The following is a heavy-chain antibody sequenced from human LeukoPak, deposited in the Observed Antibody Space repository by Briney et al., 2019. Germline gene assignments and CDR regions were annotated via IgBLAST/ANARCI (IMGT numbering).Heavy chain of an antibody. D-gene: IGHD6-13*01. CDR1: GFTFSSYA. CDR2: ISGSGGST. V-gene: IGHV3-23*01. Sequence: GGSLRLSCAAPGFTFSSYAMSWVRQAPGKGLEWVSAISGSGGSTYYADSVKGRFTISRDNSKNTLYLQMNSLRAEDTAVYYCAKTRIAAAGTTPFDYWGQGTLVTVSS. J-gene: IGHJ4*02. CDR3: AKTRIAAAGTTPFDY.